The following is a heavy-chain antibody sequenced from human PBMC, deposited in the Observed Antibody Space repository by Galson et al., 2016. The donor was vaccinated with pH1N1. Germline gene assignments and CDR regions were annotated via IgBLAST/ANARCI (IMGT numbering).Heavy chain of an antibody. J-gene: IGHJ4*02. D-gene: IGHD3-10*01. V-gene: IGHV5-51*03. CDR1: GSSFTRYW. Sequence: QSGAEVKKPGESLKISCRGSGSSFTRYWIAWVRQKPGKGLEWMGIVYPGDSDTRYSPSFRGLFTFSADKSIGTAYLQWSSLGASDTARYFCARLRGGITVVREGYFDLWGQGTLVTVS. CDR2: VYPGDSDT. CDR3: ARLRGGITVVREGYFDL.